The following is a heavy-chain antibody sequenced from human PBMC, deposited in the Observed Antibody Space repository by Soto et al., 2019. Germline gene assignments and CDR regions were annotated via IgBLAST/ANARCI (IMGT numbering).Heavy chain of an antibody. Sequence: SETLSLTCTVSGDSISTYYCSWIRQAPGRGLEWIGYSFPSGSTKYNPSLKSRATISVDTAKNQFSLKLSSVTAADTAVYYCAGKFDSSSWYVLRQKIGDYGMAVWGQGTTVTVS. D-gene: IGHD6-13*01. J-gene: IGHJ6*02. V-gene: IGHV4-59*01. CDR2: SFPSGST. CDR3: AGKFDSSSWYVLRQKIGDYGMAV. CDR1: GDSISTYY.